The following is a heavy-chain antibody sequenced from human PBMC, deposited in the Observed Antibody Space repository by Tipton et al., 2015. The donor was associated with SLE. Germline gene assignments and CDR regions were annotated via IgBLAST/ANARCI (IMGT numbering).Heavy chain of an antibody. V-gene: IGHV1-8*01. D-gene: IGHD5-12*01. CDR2: MNPNSVNT. J-gene: IGHJ4*02. CDR3: ARGDGVATDEALDF. CDR1: GYAFTIYN. Sequence: QSGAEVKKPGASVKVSCKASGYAFTIYNIHWVRQASGQGLEWMGWMNPNSVNTGYPQKFQGRVTMTRDTSTSTAYMELSSLRSEDTAVYYCARGDGVATDEALDFWGQGTLVTVSS.